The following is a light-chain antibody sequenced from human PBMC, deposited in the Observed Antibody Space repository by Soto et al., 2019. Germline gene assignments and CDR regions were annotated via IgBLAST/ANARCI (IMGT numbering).Light chain of an antibody. J-gene: IGKJ2*01. CDR1: QDISRF. Sequence: VQMTQSPSAMSASVGDRVTITCRASQDISRFVAWFQQKPGKAPERLIYDTSSLQPGVPSRFSGSVSGTEFTLAISGLQPEDFATDYCLQHNSYPYTFGQGTKLEIK. CDR2: DTS. CDR3: LQHNSYPYT. V-gene: IGKV1-17*03.